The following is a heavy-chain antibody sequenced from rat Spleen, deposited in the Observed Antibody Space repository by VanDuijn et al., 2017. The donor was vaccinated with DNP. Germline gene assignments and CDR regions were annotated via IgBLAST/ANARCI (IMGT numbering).Heavy chain of an antibody. CDR3: TTERDYGGYYFDY. CDR1: GFTFSNYY. CDR2: ISPSGDIT. J-gene: IGHJ3*01. V-gene: IGHV5-27*01. D-gene: IGHD1-11*01. Sequence: EVQLVESGGGLVQPGRSLKLSCAASGFTFSNYYMAWVRQAPTKGLEWVAAISPSGDITYYRDSVKGRFTISRDNAKSTLYLQMDSLRSEDTATYYCTTERDYGGYYFDYWGQGTLVTVSS.